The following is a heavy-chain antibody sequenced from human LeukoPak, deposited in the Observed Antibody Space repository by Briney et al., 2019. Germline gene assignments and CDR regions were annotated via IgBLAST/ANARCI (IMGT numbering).Heavy chain of an antibody. CDR1: GFTFSSYA. CDR2: ISGSGGST. Sequence: PGGSLRLSCAASGFTFSSYAMSWVRQAPGKGLEWVSAISGSGGSTYYADSVKGRFTIPRDNSKNTLYLQMNSLRAEDTAVYYCAKQDYDYVWGSYRYPFDYWGQGTLVTVSS. CDR3: AKQDYDYVWGSYRYPFDY. D-gene: IGHD3-16*02. J-gene: IGHJ4*02. V-gene: IGHV3-23*01.